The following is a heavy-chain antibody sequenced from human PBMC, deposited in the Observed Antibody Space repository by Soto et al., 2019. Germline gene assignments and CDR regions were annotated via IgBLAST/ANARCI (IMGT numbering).Heavy chain of an antibody. J-gene: IGHJ5*02. Sequence: VQLLESGGGLVQPGGSLRLSCAASGFTFSSYAMSWVRQAPGKGLEWIGEIYHSGSTNYNPSLKSRVTISVDKSKNQFSLKLSSVTAADTAVYYCARSRFALDPWGQGTLVTVSS. CDR3: ARSRFALDP. V-gene: IGHV4-4*02. CDR1: GFTFSSYAM. CDR2: IYHSGST.